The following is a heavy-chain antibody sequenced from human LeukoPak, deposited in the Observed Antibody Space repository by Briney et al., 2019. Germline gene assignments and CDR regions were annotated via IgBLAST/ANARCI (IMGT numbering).Heavy chain of an antibody. V-gene: IGHV4-59*01. CDR2: IYYSGSS. CDR1: GGSISSYY. J-gene: IGHJ3*02. Sequence: SETLSLTCTVSGGSISSYYWSWIRQPPGKGLEWIGHIYYSGSSNYNTSPKSRVTISVVTSKNQFYLKLSSVTAADTAVYYCARGWTASYSGSYYGAFDIWGQGTMVTVSS. D-gene: IGHD1-26*01. CDR3: ARGWTASYSGSYYGAFDI.